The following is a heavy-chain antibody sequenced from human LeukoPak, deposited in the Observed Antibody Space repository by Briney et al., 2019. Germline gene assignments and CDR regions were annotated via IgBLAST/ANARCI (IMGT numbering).Heavy chain of an antibody. J-gene: IGHJ4*02. CDR1: GFTFSTYA. V-gene: IGHV3-23*01. CDR2: ISGIDT. CDR3: TKDAPDSGGWFFFDS. Sequence: GGSLRLSCAASGFTFSTYAMNWVRQAPGKGLEWVSTISGIDTFYADSVKGRFTISRDNSKNTLYLQMISLRAEDTAVYYCTKDAPDSGGWFFFDSWGQGTLVTVSS. D-gene: IGHD6-19*01.